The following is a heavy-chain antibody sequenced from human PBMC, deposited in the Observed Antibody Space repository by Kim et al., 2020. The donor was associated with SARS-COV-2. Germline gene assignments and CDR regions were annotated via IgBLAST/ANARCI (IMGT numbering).Heavy chain of an antibody. D-gene: IGHD6-19*01. CDR1: GFTFSAYE. V-gene: IGHV3-48*03. CDR3: ARVYWSRGSNHFDH. Sequence: GGSLRLSCAASGFTFSAYEMNWVRQAPGKGLEWVSYISNFDSTIYYGDSVRGRLTVSRDNAKNSLYLQMDSLTAEDTAVYYCARVYWSRGSNHFDHWGRG. J-gene: IGHJ4*02. CDR2: ISNFDSTI.